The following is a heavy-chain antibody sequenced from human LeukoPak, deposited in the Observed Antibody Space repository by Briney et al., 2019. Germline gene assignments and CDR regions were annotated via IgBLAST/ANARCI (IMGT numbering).Heavy chain of an antibody. CDR2: ISWNSGSI. D-gene: IGHD2-15*01. Sequence: PGRSLRLSCAASGFTFDDYAMHWVRQAPGKGLEWVSGISWNSGSIGYADSVKGRFTISRDNAKNSLYLQMNSLRAEDTALYYCAKDHGQKGSAGSLNYFDYWGQGTLVTVSS. CDR3: AKDHGQKGSAGSLNYFDY. CDR1: GFTFDDYA. V-gene: IGHV3-9*01. J-gene: IGHJ4*02.